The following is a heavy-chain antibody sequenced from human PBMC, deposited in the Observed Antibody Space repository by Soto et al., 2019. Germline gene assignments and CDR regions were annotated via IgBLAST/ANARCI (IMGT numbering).Heavy chain of an antibody. CDR1: GYSFTSYW. V-gene: IGHV5-51*01. CDR3: ARLGSIAAAGEELFDY. Sequence: PGESLKISCKGSGYSFTSYWIGWVRQMPGKGLEWMGIIYPGDSDTRYSPSFQGQVTISADKSISTAYLQWSSLKASDTAMYYCARLGSIAAAGEELFDYWGQGTLVTVSS. J-gene: IGHJ4*02. D-gene: IGHD6-13*01. CDR2: IYPGDSDT.